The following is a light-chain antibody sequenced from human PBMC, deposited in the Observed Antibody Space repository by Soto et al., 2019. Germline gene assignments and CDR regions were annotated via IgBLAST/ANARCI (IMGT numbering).Light chain of an antibody. Sequence: EIVLTQSPGTLSLSPGERATLSCRASQSVRSNLAWYQQKPGQAPRLLIYGASTRAAGIPARFSGSGPGTEFTLTISSLQSEDFAVYYCQQYNNWLWTFGQGTKVDIK. V-gene: IGKV3-15*01. CDR2: GAS. CDR1: QSVRSN. J-gene: IGKJ1*01. CDR3: QQYNNWLWT.